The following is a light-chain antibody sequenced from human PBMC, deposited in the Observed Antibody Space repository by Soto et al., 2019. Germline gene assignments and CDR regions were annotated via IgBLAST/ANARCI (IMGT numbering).Light chain of an antibody. CDR1: RNVGSY. Sequence: EMVMTQSPATLSVSPGERATVSCRASRNVGSYLAWYQQKPGQAPRLLIYHASTRATGIPARFSGSGSGTQFTLTISSLQSEDIALYYCQQYNNWPVFGGGTKVEIK. V-gene: IGKV3-15*01. J-gene: IGKJ4*01. CDR3: QQYNNWPV. CDR2: HAS.